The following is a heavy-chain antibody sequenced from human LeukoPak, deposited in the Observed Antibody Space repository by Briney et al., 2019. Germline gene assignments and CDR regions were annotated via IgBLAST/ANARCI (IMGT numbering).Heavy chain of an antibody. J-gene: IGHJ4*02. CDR1: GFTFSSYG. D-gene: IGHD5-18*01. Sequence: GGSLRLSCAASGFTFSSYGMHWVRQAPGKGLEWVAVIWYDGSNKYYADSVKGRFTISRDNSKNTLYLQMNSLRAEDTAVYYCARDGTDTQYYFDYWGQGTLVTVSS. CDR2: IWYDGSNK. V-gene: IGHV3-33*01. CDR3: ARDGTDTQYYFDY.